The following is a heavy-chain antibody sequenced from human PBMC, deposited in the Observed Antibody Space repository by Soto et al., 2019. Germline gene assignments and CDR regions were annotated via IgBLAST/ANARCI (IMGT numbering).Heavy chain of an antibody. D-gene: IGHD2-21*02. CDR1: GHTFTGHH. Sequence: ASVKVACKASGHTFTGHHMHWVRRAPGQGLEWMGLIDLDIGDTKYAQKFQGRVTSTSDTSITTVYMELRGLRSDDTAVYYCGLEPTGTAGFDYWGQGTLATVSS. V-gene: IGHV1-2*02. CDR2: IDLDIGDT. J-gene: IGHJ4*02. CDR3: GLEPTGTAGFDY.